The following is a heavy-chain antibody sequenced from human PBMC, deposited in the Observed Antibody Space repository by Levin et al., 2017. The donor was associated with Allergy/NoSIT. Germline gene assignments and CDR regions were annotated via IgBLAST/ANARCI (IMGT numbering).Heavy chain of an antibody. D-gene: IGHD3-3*01. CDR1: GFTFSSSE. CDR2: ISSTGSTI. CDR3: ARQLGNFWSGYNYFDY. Sequence: LSLTCAASGFTFSSSEMNWVRRAPGKGLEWVSYISSTGSTIYSADSVKGRFTISRDNAKNSLYLHMNSLRAEETAVYYCARQLGNFWSGYNYFDYWGQGTLVTVSS. V-gene: IGHV3-48*03. J-gene: IGHJ4*02.